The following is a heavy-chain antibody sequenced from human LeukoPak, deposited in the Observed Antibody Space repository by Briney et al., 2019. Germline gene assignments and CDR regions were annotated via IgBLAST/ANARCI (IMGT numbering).Heavy chain of an antibody. CDR2: IYADGYT. CDR1: GISVSNDY. Sequence: GGSLRLSCAASGISVSNDYMSWVRQAPGKGLEWVSAIYADGYTRDAASVKGRFSISRHNSKNTVYPQMDNLRPDETAVYYCARDRRGEKDFDVWGPGTMVTVSS. CDR3: ARDRRGEKDFDV. J-gene: IGHJ3*01. V-gene: IGHV3-53*04.